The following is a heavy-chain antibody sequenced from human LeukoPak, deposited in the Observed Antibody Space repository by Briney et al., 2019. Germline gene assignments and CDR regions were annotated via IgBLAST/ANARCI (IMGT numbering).Heavy chain of an antibody. D-gene: IGHD3-22*01. CDR3: ARERYYYDSSGALND. CDR1: GYTFTGYY. CDR2: INPNSGGT. J-gene: IGHJ4*02. V-gene: IGHV1-2*02. Sequence: GAPVKVSCKASGYTFTGYYMHWVRQAPGQGLEWMGWINPNSGGTNYAQKFQGRVTMTRDTSISTAYMELSRLRSDDTAVYYCARERYYYDSSGALNDWGQGTLVTVSS.